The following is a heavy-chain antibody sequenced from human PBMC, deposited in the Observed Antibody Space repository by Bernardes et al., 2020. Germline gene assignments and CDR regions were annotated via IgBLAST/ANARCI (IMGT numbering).Heavy chain of an antibody. J-gene: IGHJ6*03. CDR2: VPFDGNNK. CDR1: GFKFDSYA. V-gene: IGHV3-30*01. CDR3: ARARLLMDA. D-gene: IGHD1-26*01. Sequence: GSLRLSCAASGFKFDSYAMHWVRQAPGKGLEWVAVVPFDGNNKHHADSVKGRFAISRDNSRNTLYLQMDSLRFEDTATYYCARARLLMDAWGTGTTVTVSS.